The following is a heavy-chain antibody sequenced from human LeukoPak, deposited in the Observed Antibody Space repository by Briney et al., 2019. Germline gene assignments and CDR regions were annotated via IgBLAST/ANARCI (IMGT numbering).Heavy chain of an antibody. Sequence: GGSLRLSCVGSGFTFNTYGMHWVRQAPGKGLEWVACISKDGSSKDYADSVKGRFTNSRDNSKNTMYLKMNSLRVEDTAVYYCAKAAYCTSTSCHFSGYAQRPLDSWGQGTLVTVSS. CDR1: GFTFNTYG. V-gene: IGHV3-30*18. CDR3: AKAAYCTSTSCHFSGYAQRPLDS. CDR2: ISKDGSSK. D-gene: IGHD2-2*01. J-gene: IGHJ4*02.